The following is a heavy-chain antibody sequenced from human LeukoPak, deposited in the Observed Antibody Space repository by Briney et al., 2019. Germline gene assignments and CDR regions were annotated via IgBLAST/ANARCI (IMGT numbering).Heavy chain of an antibody. CDR3: ARMVRERHSFDI. CDR2: INHSGST. D-gene: IGHD3-10*01. J-gene: IGHJ3*02. CDR1: GGSFSAFY. Sequence: SETLSLTCAVYGGSFSAFYWSWIRRPPGKGLEWIGEINHSGSTNQNPFLKSRVTMSVDTSNHQFSLRLRSVTAADTAVYYCARMVRERHSFDIWGQGTMVTVSA. V-gene: IGHV4-34*01.